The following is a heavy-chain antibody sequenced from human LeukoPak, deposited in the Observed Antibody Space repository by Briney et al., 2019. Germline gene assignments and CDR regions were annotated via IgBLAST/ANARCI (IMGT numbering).Heavy chain of an antibody. V-gene: IGHV3-64D*06. Sequence: PGGSLRLSCSASGFTFSDYAMHWVRQAPGRGLQFVSAISSSGDYTSYSDSVKGRFTISRDNSKNTLHLQMSSLRPEDTAVYFCVKRGRTSDYAYDCWGQGSLVTVSS. CDR3: VKRGRTSDYAYDC. CDR1: GFTFSDYA. D-gene: IGHD4-17*01. J-gene: IGHJ4*02. CDR2: ISSSGDYT.